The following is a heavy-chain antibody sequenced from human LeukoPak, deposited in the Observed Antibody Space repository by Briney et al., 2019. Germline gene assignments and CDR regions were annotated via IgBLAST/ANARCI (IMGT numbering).Heavy chain of an antibody. Sequence: GGSLRLSCEASGFTVSSNYMGWVRQAPGKELEWVAVIYSGGFTSYADSVKGRFTISRDSSKNTQYLQMNSLRAEDTAVYYCYGIRLGDGFDIWGQRTMVIVSS. CDR1: GFTVSSNY. V-gene: IGHV3-53*01. J-gene: IGHJ3*02. CDR2: IYSGGFT. D-gene: IGHD3-16*01. CDR3: YGIRLGDGFDI.